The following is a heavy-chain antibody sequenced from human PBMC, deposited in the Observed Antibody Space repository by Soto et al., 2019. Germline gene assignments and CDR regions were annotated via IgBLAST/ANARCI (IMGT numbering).Heavy chain of an antibody. CDR3: ARRKDPVWGVIITFGWFDP. V-gene: IGHV1-69*13. J-gene: IGHJ5*02. Sequence: ASVKVSCKASGGTFSSYAISWVRQAPGQGLEWMGGIIPIFGTANYAQKFQGRVTITADESTSTAYMELSSLRSEDTAVYYCARRKDPVWGVIITFGWFDPWGQGTLVTVSS. CDR1: GGTFSSYA. D-gene: IGHD3-10*01. CDR2: IIPIFGTA.